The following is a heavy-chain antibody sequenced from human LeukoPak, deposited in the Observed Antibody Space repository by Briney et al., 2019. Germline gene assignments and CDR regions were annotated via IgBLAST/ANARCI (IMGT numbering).Heavy chain of an antibody. CDR3: ARSGDYEAEAFDY. D-gene: IGHD4-17*01. Sequence: GESLQISCQGSGYSFTSYWIGWVRQMPGKGLEWMGIIYPGDSDTRYSPSFQGQVTISADKSISTAYLQWSSLKASDTAMYYCARSGDYEAEAFDYWGQGTLVTVSS. CDR2: IYPGDSDT. J-gene: IGHJ4*02. V-gene: IGHV5-51*01. CDR1: GYSFTSYW.